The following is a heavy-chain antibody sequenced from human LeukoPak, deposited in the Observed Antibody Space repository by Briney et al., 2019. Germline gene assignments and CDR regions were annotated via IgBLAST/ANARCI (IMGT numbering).Heavy chain of an antibody. CDR1: GFTFSSYA. V-gene: IGHV3-23*01. D-gene: IGHD2-2*03. J-gene: IGHJ6*03. Sequence: GGSQRLSCAASGFTFSSYAMSWVRQAPGKGLEWVSAISGSGGSTYYADSVKGRFTISRDNSKNTLYLQMNSLRAEDTAVYYCAKDGYCSSTSCDYYYYYMDVWGKGTTVTVSS. CDR3: AKDGYCSSTSCDYYYYYMDV. CDR2: ISGSGGST.